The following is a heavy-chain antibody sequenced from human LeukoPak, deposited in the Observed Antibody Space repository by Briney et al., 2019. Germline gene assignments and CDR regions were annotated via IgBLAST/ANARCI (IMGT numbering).Heavy chain of an antibody. CDR2: IFYSGST. D-gene: IGHD1/OR15-1a*01. V-gene: IGHV4-39*01. CDR1: GGSISSGRYY. J-gene: IGHJ4*02. Sequence: SETLSLTCSVSGGSISSGRYYWGWIRQPPGMGLEWIGSIFYSGSTYYNPSLKSRVTMSVDTSKNQFSLNLSSVTAADTAVYYCARLFPEEQIDYWGQGALVTVSS. CDR3: ARLFPEEQIDY.